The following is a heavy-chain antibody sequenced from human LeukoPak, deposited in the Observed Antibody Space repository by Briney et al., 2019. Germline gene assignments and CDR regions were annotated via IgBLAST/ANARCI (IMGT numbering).Heavy chain of an antibody. CDR2: ISYDGSNK. J-gene: IGHJ4*02. Sequence: GGSLRLSCAASGFTFSSYWMSWVRQAPGKGLEWVAVISYDGSNKYYADSVKGRFTISRDNAKNSLYLQMNSLRAEDTAVYYCARAPGYRSFLDYWGQGTLVTVSS. CDR3: ARAPGYRSFLDY. D-gene: IGHD6-13*01. V-gene: IGHV3-30*03. CDR1: GFTFSSYW.